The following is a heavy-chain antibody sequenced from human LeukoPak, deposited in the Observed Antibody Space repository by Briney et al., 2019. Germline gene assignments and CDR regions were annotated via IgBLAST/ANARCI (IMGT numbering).Heavy chain of an antibody. D-gene: IGHD1/OR15-1a*01. Sequence: GRSLRLSCAASGFSFSNYGMHWVRQAPGKGLEWVAVIWYDGSNKYYADSVKGRFTISRDNSKNTLYVQMSSLRAEDTAVYYCARGNNGGGGYCDYGGRGPRVPVSS. CDR3: ARGNNGGGGYCDY. V-gene: IGHV3-33*01. J-gene: IGHJ4*02. CDR1: GFSFSNYG. CDR2: IWYDGSNK.